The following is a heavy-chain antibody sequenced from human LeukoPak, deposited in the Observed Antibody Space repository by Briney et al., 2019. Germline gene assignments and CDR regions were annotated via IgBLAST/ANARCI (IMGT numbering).Heavy chain of an antibody. V-gene: IGHV4-4*07. CDR1: GGSISIYY. CDR2: IFTSGIT. Sequence: SETLSLTCTVSGGSISIYYWNWIRQPAGKGLEWIGRIFTSGITNYSPSLKSRVTISVDTSKNQFSLNLSSVIAADTAIYYCARETSGTYYNPLGYMDVWGKGTTVTVSS. J-gene: IGHJ6*03. CDR3: ARETSGTYYNPLGYMDV. D-gene: IGHD3-10*01.